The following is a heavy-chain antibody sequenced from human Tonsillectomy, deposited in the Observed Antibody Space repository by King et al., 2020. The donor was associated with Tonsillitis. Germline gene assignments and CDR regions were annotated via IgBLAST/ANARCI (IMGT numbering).Heavy chain of an antibody. CDR1: GASISSGRYY. D-gene: IGHD3-9*01. CDR2: IYTSGST. J-gene: IGHJ5*02. V-gene: IGHV4-61*02. Sequence: QLQESGPGLVKPSKTLSLTCTVSGASISSGRYYWSWIRQPAGKGLEWIGRIYTSGSTDYNPSLESRITMSTDTSRNQFSLKLSSVTAADTAVYYCARGGDLSTGGSLFDPWGQGTLVTVSS. CDR3: ARGGDLSTGGSLFDP.